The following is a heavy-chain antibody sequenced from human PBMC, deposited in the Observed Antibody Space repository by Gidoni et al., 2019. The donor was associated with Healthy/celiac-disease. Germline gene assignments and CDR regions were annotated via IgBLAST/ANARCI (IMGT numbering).Heavy chain of an antibody. CDR2: IYTSGST. CDR1: GGSISSGRYS. Sequence: QVQLQESGPGLEKPSQTLSLTCTVSGGSISSGRYSRTWIRQPAGKGLEWIGRIYTSGSTNYNPSLKSRVTISVDTSKNQFSLKLSSVTAADTAVYYCARGSRVVVANYYGMDVWGQGTTVTVSS. V-gene: IGHV4-61*02. D-gene: IGHD3-22*01. J-gene: IGHJ6*02. CDR3: ARGSRVVVANYYGMDV.